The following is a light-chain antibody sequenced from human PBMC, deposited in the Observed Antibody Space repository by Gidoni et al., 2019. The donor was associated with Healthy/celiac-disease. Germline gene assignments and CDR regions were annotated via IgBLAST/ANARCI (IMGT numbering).Light chain of an antibody. CDR1: QSVSGS. CDR3: QQRSNWPLT. V-gene: IGKV3-11*01. Sequence: ERGVTQPPATRAVTPGERVTLPCRARQSVSGSLAWYQQKLGQAPSLLSYDTSNRATGIPARFSGSGSGTDFTLTISGLEPEDFAVYYCQQRSNWPLTFGGGTKVEIK. CDR2: DTS. J-gene: IGKJ4*01.